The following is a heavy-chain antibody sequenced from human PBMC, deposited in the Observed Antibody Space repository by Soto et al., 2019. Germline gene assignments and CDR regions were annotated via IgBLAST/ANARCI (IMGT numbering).Heavy chain of an antibody. J-gene: IGHJ6*02. Sequence: QVQLVQSGAEVKKPGSSVKVSCKASGGTFSSYAISWVRQAPGQGLEWMGGIIPIFGTANYAQKFQGRVTITADESTSTAYMELSSLRSEDTAVYYCARDGPSYSSSWYVPNRVGYYYYGMDVWGQGTTVTVSS. V-gene: IGHV1-69*01. CDR2: IIPIFGTA. CDR3: ARDGPSYSSSWYVPNRVGYYYYGMDV. D-gene: IGHD6-13*01. CDR1: GGTFSSYA.